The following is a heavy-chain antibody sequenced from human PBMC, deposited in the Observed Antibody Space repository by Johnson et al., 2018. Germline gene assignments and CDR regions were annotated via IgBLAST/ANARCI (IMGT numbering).Heavy chain of an antibody. V-gene: IGHV3-9*01. CDR1: GFTFGDYA. J-gene: IGHJ1*01. CDR2: ISWNSGSI. Sequence: VQLVQSGGGLVQPGRSLRLSCTASGFTFGDYAMHWVRQAPGKGLEGVSGISWNSGSIGYADAVECRFTNSRDNAKNSLSLQMNSLRPEDTALYYCAKAPVGWLGEGAENFQHWGQGTLVTVSS. D-gene: IGHD3-3*01. CDR3: AKAPVGWLGEGAENFQH.